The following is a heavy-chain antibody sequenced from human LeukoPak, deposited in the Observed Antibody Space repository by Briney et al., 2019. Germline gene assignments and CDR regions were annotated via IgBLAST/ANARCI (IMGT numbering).Heavy chain of an antibody. Sequence: SVKVSCKASGGTFSSYTISWVRQAPGQGLEWMGRIIPILGIANYAQKFQGRVTITADKSTSTAYMELSSLRSEDTAVYYWARAPPPGYCSSTSCSPWGQGTLVTFSS. V-gene: IGHV1-69*02. CDR3: ARAPPPGYCSSTSCSP. D-gene: IGHD2-2*01. CDR1: GGTFSSYT. J-gene: IGHJ5*02. CDR2: IIPILGIA.